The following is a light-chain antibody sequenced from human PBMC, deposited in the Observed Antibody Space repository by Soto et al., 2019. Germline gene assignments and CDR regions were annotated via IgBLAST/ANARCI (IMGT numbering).Light chain of an antibody. J-gene: IGKJ5*01. CDR2: AAS. CDR1: QGVXSN. Sequence: EIVMTQSPATLSVSPGESATLSCRTSQGVXSNLRWYQQKPCQAPRLLXYAASTRATGIPDRLSGSGSGTDFTLTISRLEPEDFAVYYCQQYEGSPSTFGQGTRLEIK. CDR3: QQYEGSPST. V-gene: IGKV3-20*01.